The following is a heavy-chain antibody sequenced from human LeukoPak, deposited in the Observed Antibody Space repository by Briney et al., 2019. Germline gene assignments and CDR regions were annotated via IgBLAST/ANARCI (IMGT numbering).Heavy chain of an antibody. D-gene: IGHD3-22*01. CDR2: ISYDGSNK. V-gene: IGHV3-30*18. CDR3: AKEENYYDSSGYHYYYYYMDV. J-gene: IGHJ6*03. Sequence: PGRSLRLSCAASGFTFSSYGMHWVRQAPGKGLEWVAVISYDGSNKYYADSVKGRFTISRDNSKNTLYLQMNSLRAEDTAVYYCAKEENYYDSSGYHYYYYYMDVWGKGTTVTVSS. CDR1: GFTFSSYG.